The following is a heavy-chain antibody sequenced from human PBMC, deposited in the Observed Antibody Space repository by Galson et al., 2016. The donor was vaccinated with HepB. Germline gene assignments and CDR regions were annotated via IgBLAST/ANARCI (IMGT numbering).Heavy chain of an antibody. D-gene: IGHD3-16*01. CDR2: VYYSGTT. CDR1: GGSISNYY. J-gene: IGHJ1*01. CDR3: ARSLRYYDSPFQH. Sequence: ETLSLTCTVFGGSISNYYWSWIRQPPGKGPEWIGYVYYSGTTTYNPSLKTRVTISIDTSRNQFSLRLTSVSGADTAVYYCARSLRYYDSPFQHWGQGTLVTVSS. V-gene: IGHV4-59*01.